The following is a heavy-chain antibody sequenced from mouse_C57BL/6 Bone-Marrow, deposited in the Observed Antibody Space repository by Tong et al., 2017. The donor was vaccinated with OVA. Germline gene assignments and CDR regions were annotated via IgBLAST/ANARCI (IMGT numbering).Heavy chain of an antibody. V-gene: IGHV3-6*01. CDR2: ISYDGSN. D-gene: IGHD1-1*01. CDR1: GYSITSGYY. CDR3: ARAFITTVVESDY. J-gene: IGHJ2*01. Sequence: EVQLQESGPGLVKPSQSLSLTCSVTGYSITSGYYWNWIRRFPGNQLEWMGYISYDGSNNYNPSLKNRISITRDTSKNQFFLKLNSVTTEDTATYYCARAFITTVVESDYWGQGTTLTVSS.